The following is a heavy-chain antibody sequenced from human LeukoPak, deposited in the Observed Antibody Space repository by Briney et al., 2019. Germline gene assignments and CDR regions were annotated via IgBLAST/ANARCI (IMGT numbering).Heavy chain of an antibody. CDR3: ARDFRKWLGEYCFDY. CDR1: GFTFSDYY. D-gene: IGHD3-16*01. V-gene: IGHV3-11*01. J-gene: IGHJ4*02. Sequence: PGGSLRLSCAASGFTFSDYYMSWIRQAPGKGLEWVSYISSSGSTIYYADSVKGQFTISRDNAKNSLYLQMNSLRAEDTAVYYCARDFRKWLGEYCFDYWGQGTLVTVSS. CDR2: ISSSGSTI.